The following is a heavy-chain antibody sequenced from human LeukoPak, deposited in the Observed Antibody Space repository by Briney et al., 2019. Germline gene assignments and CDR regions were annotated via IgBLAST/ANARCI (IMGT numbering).Heavy chain of an antibody. CDR3: ARGGGQYYYDSSPSDAFDI. Sequence: SETLSLTCTVSGGSISSYYWSWIRQPPGKGLEWIGYTYYSGSTNYNPSLKSRVTISVDTSKNQFSLKLSSVTAADTAVYYCARGGGQYYYDSSPSDAFDIWGQGTMVTVSS. CDR2: TYYSGST. D-gene: IGHD3-22*01. V-gene: IGHV4-59*01. J-gene: IGHJ3*02. CDR1: GGSISSYY.